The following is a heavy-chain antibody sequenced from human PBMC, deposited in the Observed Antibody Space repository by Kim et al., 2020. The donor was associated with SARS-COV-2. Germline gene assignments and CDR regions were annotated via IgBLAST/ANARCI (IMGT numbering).Heavy chain of an antibody. J-gene: IGHJ4*02. CDR1: GGSISSSSYY. V-gene: IGHV4-39*07. CDR2: IYYSGST. CDR3: ASKLERRFFDY. D-gene: IGHD1-1*01. Sequence: SETLSLTCTVSGGSISSSSYYWGWIRQPPGKGLEWIGSIYYSGSTYYNPSLKSRVTISVDTSKNQFSLKLSSVTAADTAVYYCASKLERRFFDYWGQGTLVTVSS.